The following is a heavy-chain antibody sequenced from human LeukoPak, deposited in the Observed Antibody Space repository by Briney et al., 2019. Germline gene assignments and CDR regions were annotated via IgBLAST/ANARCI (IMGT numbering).Heavy chain of an antibody. Sequence: GGSLRLSCAASGFTFDDYTMYWVRQPPGKGLEWFSLLTWNADRTYYADSVKGRFTISRDNSNNSLYLQLNCVKVEDTSFYYCSRDIAVAATGGAFDYWPQGPLVTVSS. CDR1: GFTFDDYT. CDR2: LTWNADRT. V-gene: IGHV3-43*01. CDR3: SRDIAVAATGGAFDY. J-gene: IGHJ4*02. D-gene: IGHD2-15*01.